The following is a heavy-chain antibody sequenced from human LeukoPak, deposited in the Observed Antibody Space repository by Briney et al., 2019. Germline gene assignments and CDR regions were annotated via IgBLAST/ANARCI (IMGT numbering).Heavy chain of an antibody. J-gene: IGHJ4*02. CDR1: GGSFSGYY. D-gene: IGHD2-2*01. Sequence: NPSETLSLPCAVYGGSFSGYYWSWIRQPPGKGLEWIGEINHSGSTNYNPSLKSRVTISVDASKNQFSLKLSSVTAADTAVYYCARGRGYCSSTSCPGTFFFDYWGQGTLVTVSS. CDR2: INHSGST. V-gene: IGHV4-34*01. CDR3: ARGRGYCSSTSCPGTFFFDY.